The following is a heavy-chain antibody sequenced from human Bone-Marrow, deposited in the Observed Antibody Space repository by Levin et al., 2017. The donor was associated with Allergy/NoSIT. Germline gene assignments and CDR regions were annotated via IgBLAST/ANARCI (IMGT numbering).Heavy chain of an antibody. CDR3: AKDGDGGYEWGSGHGMDV. V-gene: IGHV3-30*02. J-gene: IGHJ6*02. Sequence: GESLKISCAASGFTFSSYNMHWVRQAPGKGLEWVGFILYDGSDQYYGDSVRGRFTISRDNSKSTLYLQMSSLTVEDTAVYYCAKDGDGGYEWGSGHGMDVWGQGTTVTVSS. D-gene: IGHD5-12*01. CDR1: GFTFSSYN. CDR2: ILYDGSDQ.